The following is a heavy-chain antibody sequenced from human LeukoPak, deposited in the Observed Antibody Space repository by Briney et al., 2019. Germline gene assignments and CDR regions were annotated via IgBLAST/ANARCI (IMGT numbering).Heavy chain of an antibody. CDR1: GFSFSNCP. CDR3: ATRDGYVLDY. Sequence: PGGSLRLSCAASGFSFSNCPMHWVRQAPGKGLEWVAVVSYDGSKKYYADFVKGRFAISGDNSDNTLFLQMNTLRPEDTAVYYCATRDGYVLDYWGQGTLLTVSS. D-gene: IGHD5-24*01. CDR2: VSYDGSKK. J-gene: IGHJ4*02. V-gene: IGHV3-30*09.